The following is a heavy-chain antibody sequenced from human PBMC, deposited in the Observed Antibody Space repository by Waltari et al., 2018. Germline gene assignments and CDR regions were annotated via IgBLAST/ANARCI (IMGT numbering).Heavy chain of an antibody. Sequence: QVQLQQWGAGLLKPSETLSLTCSVYGGAFTDHYWYCHRQPPGKGLEWIGQINDSGSTNYNPSLRSRVTISVDTAKNQFSLNVSSVTAADTAVYYCASSYYDTSGYSPFDYWGQGTLVTVSS. CDR3: ASSYYDTSGYSPFDY. CDR2: INDSGST. D-gene: IGHD3-22*01. V-gene: IGHV4-34*01. J-gene: IGHJ4*02. CDR1: GGAFTDHY.